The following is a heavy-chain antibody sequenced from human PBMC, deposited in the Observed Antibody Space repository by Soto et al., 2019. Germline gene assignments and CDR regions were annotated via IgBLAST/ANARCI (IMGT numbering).Heavy chain of an antibody. CDR2: IWYDGSNK. CDR3: ARDLFVEAIVATKEIWGAGIAAAGIGALDV. J-gene: IGHJ6*02. V-gene: IGHV3-33*01. Sequence: GGSLRLSCAASGFTFSSYGMHWVRQAPGKGLEWVAVIWYDGSNKYYADSVKGRFTISRDNSKNTLYLQMNSLGAEDTAVYYCARDLFVEAIVATKEIWGAGIAAAGIGALDVWGQGTTVTVSS. D-gene: IGHD6-13*01. CDR1: GFTFSSYG.